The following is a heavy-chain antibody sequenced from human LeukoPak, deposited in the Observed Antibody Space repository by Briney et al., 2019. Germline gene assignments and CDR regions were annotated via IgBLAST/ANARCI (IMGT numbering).Heavy chain of an antibody. V-gene: IGHV4-59*08. CDR2: IYYNGGT. J-gene: IGHJ3*02. D-gene: IGHD5-18*01. Sequence: SEILSLTCTVSGGSISSYYWSWIRQPPGKGLEWIGYIYYNGGTNYNPSLESRLTMSVDTSKNQFSLKLRSVTAADTAVYYCARPGVGSGRYGAFDIWGQGTMVTVSS. CDR1: GGSISSYY. CDR3: ARPGVGSGRYGAFDI.